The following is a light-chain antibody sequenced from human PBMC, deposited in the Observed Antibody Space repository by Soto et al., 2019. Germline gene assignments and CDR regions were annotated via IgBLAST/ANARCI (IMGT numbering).Light chain of an antibody. CDR3: QQYYGTPLS. V-gene: IGKV4-1*01. Sequence: DIVMTQSPDSLAVSLGERATINCRSSQSVFYSSNAHNYLAWYQQKPGQPPKLLIYWASTRESGVPDRFSGSGSGTDFTLTISSLQSEDVAVYYCQQYYGTPLSFGGGTKVEIK. CDR2: WAS. CDR1: QSVFYSSNAHNY. J-gene: IGKJ4*01.